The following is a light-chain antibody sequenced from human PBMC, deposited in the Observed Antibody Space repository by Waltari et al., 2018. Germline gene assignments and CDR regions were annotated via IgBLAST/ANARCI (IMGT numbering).Light chain of an antibody. CDR2: EVS. Sequence: QSALTQPASVSGSPGQSIPISCTGTSSDVADYNYASWYQQYPGKAPKLMIYEVSNRPSGVSNRFSGSKSGNTASLTISGLQAEDEADYYCSSYSSSSTLVFGTGTKVIVL. CDR1: SSDVADYNY. J-gene: IGLJ1*01. CDR3: SSYSSSSTLV. V-gene: IGLV2-14*01.